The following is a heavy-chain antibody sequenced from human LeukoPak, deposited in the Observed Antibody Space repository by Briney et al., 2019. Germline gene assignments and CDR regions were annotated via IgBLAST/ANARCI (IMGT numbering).Heavy chain of an antibody. Sequence: SGTLSLTCTVSGGSISSYYWSWIRQPPGKGLEWIGEINHIGSTKYNPSLKSRVTISVDTSKNQFSLNLNSVTAADTAVYYCARFRGIAAAGTEFDYWGQGTLVTVSS. CDR2: INHIGST. J-gene: IGHJ4*02. D-gene: IGHD6-13*01. V-gene: IGHV4-34*01. CDR1: GGSISSYY. CDR3: ARFRGIAAAGTEFDY.